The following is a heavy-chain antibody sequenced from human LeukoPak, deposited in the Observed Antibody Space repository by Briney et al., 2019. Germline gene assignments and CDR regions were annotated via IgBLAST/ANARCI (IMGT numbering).Heavy chain of an antibody. J-gene: IGHJ4*02. CDR3: ARAYCSSTSCYPPNY. V-gene: IGHV3-48*03. CDR1: GFTFSSYE. D-gene: IGHD2-2*01. Sequence: GGSLRLSCAASGFTFSSYEMNWVRQAPGKGLEWVSYISSSGSTIYYADSVKGRFTISRDNAKNSLYLQMNSLRAEDTAVYYCARAYCSSTSCYPPNYWGQGTLVTVSS. CDR2: ISSSGSTI.